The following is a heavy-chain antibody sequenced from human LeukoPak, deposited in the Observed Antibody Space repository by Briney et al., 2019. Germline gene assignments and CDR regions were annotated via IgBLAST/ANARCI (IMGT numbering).Heavy chain of an antibody. CDR2: INPNSGVP. Sequence: ASVKVSCKTTGNTFTGYYIHWVRQAPGQALESVGRINPNSGVPNYAQKFQGRVTMTRDTAISTAYMQLSSLRSGDTAVYYCAREVGYSSSYYGRFDPWGQGTLVTVSS. CDR1: GNTFTGYY. V-gene: IGHV1-2*06. J-gene: IGHJ5*02. D-gene: IGHD6-13*01. CDR3: AREVGYSSSYYGRFDP.